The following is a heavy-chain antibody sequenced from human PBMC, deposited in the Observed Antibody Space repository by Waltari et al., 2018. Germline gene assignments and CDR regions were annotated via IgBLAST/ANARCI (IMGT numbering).Heavy chain of an antibody. CDR1: VFPVRPNS. Sequence: EVQLVETGGALIQTGGSLRLSCADSVFPVRPNSMGWVRLAPGQGPEWVSSITPNDDTFYSDSVRGRFNILRDTSKNTLHLQMSFLRAEDTAVYYCVTLKPPGHYFYMDVWGKGTTVNVSS. CDR2: ITPNDDT. D-gene: IGHD2-8*02. V-gene: IGHV3-53*02. CDR3: VTLKPPGHYFYMDV. J-gene: IGHJ6*03.